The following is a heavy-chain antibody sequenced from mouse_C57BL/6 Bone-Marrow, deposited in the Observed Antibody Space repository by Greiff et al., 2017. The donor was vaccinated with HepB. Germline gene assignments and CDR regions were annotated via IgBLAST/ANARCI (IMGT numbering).Heavy chain of an antibody. CDR1: GYTFTDYY. J-gene: IGHJ3*01. D-gene: IGHD1-1*01. CDR2: IYPGSGNT. Sequence: QVQLQQSGAELVRPGASVKLSCKASGYTFTDYYINWVKQRPGQGLEWIARIYPGSGNTYYNEKFKGKATLTAEKSSSTAYMQLSSLTSEDSAVYFCARENYYGSRGFAYWSQGTLVTVSA. V-gene: IGHV1-76*01. CDR3: ARENYYGSRGFAY.